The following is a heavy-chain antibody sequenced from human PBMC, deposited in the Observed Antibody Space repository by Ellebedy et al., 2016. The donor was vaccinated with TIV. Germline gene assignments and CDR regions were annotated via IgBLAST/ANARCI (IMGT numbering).Heavy chain of an antibody. CDR3: ARPPDSGSHDDYFGY. Sequence: GESLKISCKSSGYSFTSSWIGWVRQMPGNGLEWMGIIYPGDSDTRYSPSFQGQVTISVDKSISTAYLQWSRLTASDTAMYYCARPPDSGSHDDYFGYWGQGTLVTVSS. D-gene: IGHD1-26*01. CDR2: IYPGDSDT. J-gene: IGHJ4*02. CDR1: GYSFTSSW. V-gene: IGHV5-51*01.